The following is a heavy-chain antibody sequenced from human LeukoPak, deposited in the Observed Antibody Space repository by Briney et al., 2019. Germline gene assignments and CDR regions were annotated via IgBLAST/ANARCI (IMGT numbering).Heavy chain of an antibody. CDR2: IYYSGST. D-gene: IGHD3-22*01. Sequence: SETLSLTCTVSGGSISSSSYYWGWIRQPPGKGLEWIGSIYYSGSTHYNPSLKSRVTISVDTSKNQFSLKLSSVTAADTAVYYCARLYYDRYGMDVWGQGTTVTVSS. V-gene: IGHV4-39*01. CDR3: ARLYYDRYGMDV. CDR1: GGSISSSSYY. J-gene: IGHJ6*02.